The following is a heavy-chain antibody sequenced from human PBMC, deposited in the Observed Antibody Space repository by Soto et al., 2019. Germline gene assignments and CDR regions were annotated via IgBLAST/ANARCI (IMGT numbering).Heavy chain of an antibody. Sequence: QVQLVQSGAEVKKPGSSVKVSCKASGGTFSSYTISWVRQAPGQGLEWMGRIIPILGIANYAQKFQGRVTITADKSTSTAYMELSSLRSEDTAVYYCARVADYGDYVGWFDPWGQGTLVSVST. V-gene: IGHV1-69*02. CDR2: IIPILGIA. J-gene: IGHJ5*02. CDR1: GGTFSSYT. CDR3: ARVADYGDYVGWFDP. D-gene: IGHD4-17*01.